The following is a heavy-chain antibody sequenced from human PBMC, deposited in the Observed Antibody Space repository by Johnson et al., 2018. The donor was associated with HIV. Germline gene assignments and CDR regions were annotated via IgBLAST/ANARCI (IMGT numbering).Heavy chain of an antibody. CDR3: AREGYDIYDAFDI. Sequence: VQLVESGGGLVQPGGSLRLSCAASGFTVSSNYMNWVRQAPGKGLEWVSVIYSGGSTYYADSVKGRFTISRDNSKNTLYLQMNNLRAEDTAVYYCAREGYDIYDAFDIWGQGTMVTVSS. V-gene: IGHV3-66*01. D-gene: IGHD3-22*01. J-gene: IGHJ3*02. CDR2: IYSGGST. CDR1: GFTVSSNY.